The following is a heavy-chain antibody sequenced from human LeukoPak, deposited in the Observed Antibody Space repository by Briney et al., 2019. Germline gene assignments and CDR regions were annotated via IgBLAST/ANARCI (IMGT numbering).Heavy chain of an antibody. CDR2: IYYTGST. Sequence: SETLSLTCTVSGGSISPYFWSWIRQPPGKGLEWLGFIYYTGSTNYNPSLKSRVTISVDTSKNQVSLNLYSVTAADTAVYYCAKGVRNLDYWGQGTLVTVSS. CDR3: AKGVRNLDY. D-gene: IGHD1-14*01. V-gene: IGHV4-59*01. J-gene: IGHJ4*02. CDR1: GGSISPYF.